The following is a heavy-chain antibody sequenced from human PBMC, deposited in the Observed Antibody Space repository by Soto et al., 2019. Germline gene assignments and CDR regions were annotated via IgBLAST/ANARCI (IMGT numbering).Heavy chain of an antibody. V-gene: IGHV3-23*01. CDR2: ISGSGGST. CDR3: AKDFAGTTPRGNWFDP. J-gene: IGHJ5*02. Sequence: PGGSLRLSCAASGFTFSSYAMSWVRQAPGKGLEWVSAISGSGGSTYYADSVKGRFTISRDNSKNKLYLQMNSLRAEDTAVYYCAKDFAGTTPRGNWFDPWGQGTLVTVSS. CDR1: GFTFSSYA. D-gene: IGHD1-1*01.